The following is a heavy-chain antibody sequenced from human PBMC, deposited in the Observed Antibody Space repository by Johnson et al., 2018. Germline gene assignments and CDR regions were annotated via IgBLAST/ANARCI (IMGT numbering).Heavy chain of an antibody. V-gene: IGHV1-69*01. Sequence: QVQLVQSGAEVKKPGSSVKVSCKASGGTFSSYAISWVRQAPGQGLEWMGGIIPIFGTANYAQTFQGRVTITADESTRPAYMGLSSLRSEDTAFYYCAKVGGVGKSGSSFEGYYYGMDVGGQGTTVTVSS. CDR3: AKVGGVGKSGSSFEGYYYGMDV. D-gene: IGHD3-10*01. J-gene: IGHJ6*02. CDR2: IIPIFGTA. CDR1: GGTFSSYA.